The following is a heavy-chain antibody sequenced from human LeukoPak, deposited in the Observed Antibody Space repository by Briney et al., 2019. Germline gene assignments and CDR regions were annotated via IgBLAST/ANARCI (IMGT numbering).Heavy chain of an antibody. Sequence: ASVKVSCKASGYTFTSYGISWVRQAPGQGLEWMGWISAYNGNTNYAQKLQGRVTMTTDTSTSTAYMELRSLRSDDTAVYYCARAIPAATQGEGFDYWGQGTLVTVSS. D-gene: IGHD2-2*01. J-gene: IGHJ4*02. CDR3: ARAIPAATQGEGFDY. CDR2: ISAYNGNT. V-gene: IGHV1-18*01. CDR1: GYTFTSYG.